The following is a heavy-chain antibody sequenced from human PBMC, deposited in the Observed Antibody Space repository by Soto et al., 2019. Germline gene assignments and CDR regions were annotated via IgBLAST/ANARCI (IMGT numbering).Heavy chain of an antibody. CDR1: GGSISSGGYY. Sequence: QVQLQESGPGLVKPSQTLSLTCTVSGGSISSGGYYWSWIRQHPGKGLEWIGYIYYSGSTYYNPSLKSRVTISVDTSKNQFSLKLSSVTAADTAVYYCARGSSGGSPTTRARNAFDIWGQGTMFTVSS. J-gene: IGHJ3*02. CDR3: ARGSSGGSPTTRARNAFDI. CDR2: IYYSGST. V-gene: IGHV4-31*03. D-gene: IGHD2-15*01.